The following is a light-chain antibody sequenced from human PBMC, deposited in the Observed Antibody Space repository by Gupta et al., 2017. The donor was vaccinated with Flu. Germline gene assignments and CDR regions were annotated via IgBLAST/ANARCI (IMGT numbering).Light chain of an antibody. CDR3: QQSDRTPPT. CDR1: QTNSRY. Sequence: DIQMTQSPSSLSASVGDRVTITCRASQTNSRYLHWFQPKPGKAPKVLIFAASSLQSGVPARFSGSGSGTDFTLTISNLQPEDSAVYFCQQSDRTPPTFGQGTKVEIK. J-gene: IGKJ2*01. V-gene: IGKV1-39*01. CDR2: AAS.